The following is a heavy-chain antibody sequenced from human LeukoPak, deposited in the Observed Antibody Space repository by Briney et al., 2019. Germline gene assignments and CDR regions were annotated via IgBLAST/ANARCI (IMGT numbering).Heavy chain of an antibody. CDR1: GFTFSSFA. D-gene: IGHD2-21*01. J-gene: IGHJ4*02. CDR2: IGGTGTVT. CDR3: AKDLYGDGGYCFEY. V-gene: IGHV3-23*01. Sequence: GGSLRLSCAASGFTFSSFAMSWVRQAPGKGLEWVSSIGGTGTVTYYGDSVKGRFTISRDNSKKTVHLEMSGLRADDTAVYYCAKDLYGDGGYCFEYWSQGTLVTVSS.